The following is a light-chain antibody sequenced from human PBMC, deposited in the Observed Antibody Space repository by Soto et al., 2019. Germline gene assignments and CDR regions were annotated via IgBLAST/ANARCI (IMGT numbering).Light chain of an antibody. CDR1: VLSDQY. CDR3: QSADSSGTYLYV. CDR2: KDS. J-gene: IGLJ1*01. V-gene: IGLV3-25*03. Sequence: SYELTQPPSVSVSPGQTARITCSGDVLSDQYGDWYQQKPGQAPVLVMYKDSERPSGIPERFSGSSSGTTVTLTISGVQAEDEDDYYCQSADSSGTYLYVFGTGTKVTVL.